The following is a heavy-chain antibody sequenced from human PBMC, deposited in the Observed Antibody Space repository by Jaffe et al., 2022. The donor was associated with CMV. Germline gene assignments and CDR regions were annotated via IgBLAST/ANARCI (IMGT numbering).Heavy chain of an antibody. D-gene: IGHD2-21*02. CDR3: ARAWGCGGDCYSGSIDY. J-gene: IGHJ4*02. Sequence: QVQLVQSGAEVKKPGASVKVSCKASGYTFTSYAMHWVRQAPGQRLEWMGWINAGNGNTKYSQKFQGRVTITRDTSASTAYMELSSLRSEDTAVYYCARAWGCGGDCYSGSIDYWGQGTLVTVSS. CDR2: INAGNGNT. CDR1: GYTFTSYA. V-gene: IGHV1-3*01.